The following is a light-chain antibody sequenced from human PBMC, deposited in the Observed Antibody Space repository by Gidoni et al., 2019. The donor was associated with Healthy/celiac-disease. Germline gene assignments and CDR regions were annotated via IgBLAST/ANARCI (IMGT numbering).Light chain of an antibody. Sequence: DIQMTQSPSSLSASVGDRVTITCRASQSISSYLHWYQQKPGKAPKLLIYAASSLQSGVPSRFSGSGSGTDFTLTISSLQPEDFATYYCQQSYSTVWTFGQGTKVEIK. V-gene: IGKV1-39*01. CDR1: QSISSY. CDR2: AAS. CDR3: QQSYSTVWT. J-gene: IGKJ1*01.